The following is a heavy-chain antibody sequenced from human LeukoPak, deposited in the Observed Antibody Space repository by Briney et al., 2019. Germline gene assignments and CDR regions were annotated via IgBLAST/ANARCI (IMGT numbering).Heavy chain of an antibody. CDR2: IKSDGSSP. CDR1: GFTFSTFW. CDR3: AKDGHYSNFYFDY. D-gene: IGHD4-11*01. V-gene: IGHV3-74*01. J-gene: IGHJ4*02. Sequence: GGSLRLSCAASGFTFSTFWMTWVRQVPGKGPEWVSRIKSDGSSPSYADSVKGRFTISRDNAKNTVYLQMNSLRAEDTAVYYCAKDGHYSNFYFDYWGQGTLVTVSS.